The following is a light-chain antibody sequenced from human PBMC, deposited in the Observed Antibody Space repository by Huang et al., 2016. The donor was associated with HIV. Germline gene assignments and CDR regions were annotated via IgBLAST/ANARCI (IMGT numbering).Light chain of an antibody. CDR1: QSLIYSDGNTY. J-gene: IGKJ5*01. CDR2: KIS. CDR3: MQGTHWPPIT. V-gene: IGKV2-30*01. Sequence: DVVLTQSPLSLPVTLGQPASISGWSSQSLIYSDGNTYLSWFQQRPGQSPRRLIYKISNRGAGVPERFSGGGSGSDLTLKISKVEAEDVAVYYCMQGTHWPPITFGQGTRLEI.